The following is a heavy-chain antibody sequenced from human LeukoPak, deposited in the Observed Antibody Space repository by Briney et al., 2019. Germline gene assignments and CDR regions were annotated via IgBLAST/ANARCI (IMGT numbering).Heavy chain of an antibody. D-gene: IGHD3-3*01. Sequence: GASVKVSCKVSGYSFIESYLHWVRQAPGQGLEWMGLINPHTGAANYSHKFQGRVTMTRDTSNSTAYMHLTRLKFDDTATYYCARWKSGYPPWGQGTPVTVSS. CDR1: GYSFIESY. CDR2: INPHTGAA. CDR3: ARWKSGYPP. J-gene: IGHJ5*02. V-gene: IGHV1-2*02.